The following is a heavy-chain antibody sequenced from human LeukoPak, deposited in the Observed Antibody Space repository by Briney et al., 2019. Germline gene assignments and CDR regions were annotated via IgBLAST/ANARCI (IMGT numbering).Heavy chain of an antibody. Sequence: GGSLRLSCAAPGFTFSSYAMSWVRQAPGKGLEWVSAISGSGGSTYYADSVKGRFTISRDNSKNTLYLQMNSLRAEDTAVYYCARDPGMERFGVVFDSWGQGTLVTVSS. CDR1: GFTFSSYA. CDR3: ARDPGMERFGVVFDS. CDR2: ISGSGGST. J-gene: IGHJ4*02. D-gene: IGHD3-10*01. V-gene: IGHV3-23*01.